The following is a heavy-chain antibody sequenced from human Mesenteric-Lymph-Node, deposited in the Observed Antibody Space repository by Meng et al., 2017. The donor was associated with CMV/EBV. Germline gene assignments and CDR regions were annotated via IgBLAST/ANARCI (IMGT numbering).Heavy chain of an antibody. Sequence: GESLKISCAASGFTFSDYYMSWIRQAPGKGLEWVSYISSSGSTIYYADSVKGRFTISRDNAKNSLYLQMNSLRAEDTAVYYCARAMVRGAYGYYYGMDVWGQGTTVTVSS. CDR2: ISSSGSTI. CDR1: GFTFSDYY. CDR3: ARAMVRGAYGYYYGMDV. V-gene: IGHV3-11*01. J-gene: IGHJ6*02. D-gene: IGHD3-10*01.